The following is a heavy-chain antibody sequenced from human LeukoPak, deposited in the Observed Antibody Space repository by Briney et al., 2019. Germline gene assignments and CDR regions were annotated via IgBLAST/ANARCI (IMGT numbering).Heavy chain of an antibody. V-gene: IGHV4-34*01. Sequence: SETLSLTCAAYGGSFSGYYWSWIRQPPGKGLEWIGEINHSGSTNYNPSLKSRVTISVDTSKNQFSLKLSSVTAADTAVYYCARLRNTRGNYGENWFDPWGQGTLVTVSS. CDR2: INHSGST. D-gene: IGHD4-17*01. J-gene: IGHJ5*02. CDR3: ARLRNTRGNYGENWFDP. CDR1: GGSFSGYY.